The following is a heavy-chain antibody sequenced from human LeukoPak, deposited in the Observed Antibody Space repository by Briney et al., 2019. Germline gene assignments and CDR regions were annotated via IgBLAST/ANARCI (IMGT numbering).Heavy chain of an antibody. Sequence: ASVKVSCKASGYTFTSYGISWVRQAPGQGLEWMGWISADNGNTNYAQKLQGRVTMTTDTSTSTAYMELRCLRSDDTAVYYCARDADDWNYAYWGQGCLVTVSS. CDR1: GYTFTSYG. CDR2: ISADNGNT. J-gene: IGHJ4*02. D-gene: IGHD1-7*01. V-gene: IGHV1-18*01. CDR3: ARDADDWNYAY.